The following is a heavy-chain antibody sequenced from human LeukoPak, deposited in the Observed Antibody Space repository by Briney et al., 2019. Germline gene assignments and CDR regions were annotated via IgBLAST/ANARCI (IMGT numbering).Heavy chain of an antibody. CDR3: AKDHGAGSYYNHPDY. D-gene: IGHD3-10*01. Sequence: GGSLRLSCTASGFAFSSYAMSWVRQAPGKGLEWVSGIGDTGGTTFYADSVKGRFTISRDNSKNTLSLQMNSLRAEDTAVYYCAKDHGAGSYYNHPDYWGQGTLVTVSS. CDR2: IGDTGGTT. CDR1: GFAFSSYA. J-gene: IGHJ4*02. V-gene: IGHV3-23*01.